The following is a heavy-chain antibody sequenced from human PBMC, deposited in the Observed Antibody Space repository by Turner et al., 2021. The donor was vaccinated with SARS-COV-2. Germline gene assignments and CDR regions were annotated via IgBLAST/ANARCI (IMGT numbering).Heavy chain of an antibody. J-gene: IGHJ4*02. CDR3: AKDGAPFLLYFGEPTFYFDY. CDR1: GFNLRSYG. V-gene: IGHV3-30*18. Sequence: QVQPVASGGGVVQPGRSLRLPCAASGFNLRSYGMHWVRQAPGKGLEWVAVISYDGSNKYYADSVKGRFAISRNNSQNTLNLQMNSLRAEDTAVYYCAKDGAPFLLYFGEPTFYFDYWGQGTLLTVSS. CDR2: ISYDGSNK. D-gene: IGHD3-10*01.